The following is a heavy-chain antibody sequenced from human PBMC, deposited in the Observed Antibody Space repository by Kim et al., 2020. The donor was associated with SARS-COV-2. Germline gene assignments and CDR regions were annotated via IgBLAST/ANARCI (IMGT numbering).Heavy chain of an antibody. V-gene: IGHV3-13*01. J-gene: IGHJ3*02. CDR3: ARLGSSTHGRYCSGGSCYWGAFDI. CDR2: IGTAGDT. D-gene: IGHD2-15*01. CDR1: GFTFSSYD. Sequence: GGSLRLSCAASGFTFSSYDMHWVRQATGKGLEWVSAIGTAGDTYYPGSVKGRFTISRENAKNSLYLQMNSLRAGDTAVYYCARLGSSTHGRYCSGGSCYWGAFDIWGQGTMVTVSS.